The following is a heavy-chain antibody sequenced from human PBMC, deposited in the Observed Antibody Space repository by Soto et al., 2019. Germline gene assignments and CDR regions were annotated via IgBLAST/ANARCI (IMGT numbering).Heavy chain of an antibody. CDR1: GFTFSSYA. J-gene: IGHJ6*02. V-gene: IGHV3-30-3*01. CDR3: ATPPTLLWYYGMDV. D-gene: IGHD3-10*01. CDR2: ISYDGSNK. Sequence: QVQLVESGGGVVQPGRSLRLSCAASGFTFSSYAMHWVRQAPGKGLEWVAVISYDGSNKYYADSVKGRFTISRDNSKNTLYLQMNSLRAEDTAVYYCATPPTLLWYYGMDVWGQGTTVTVSS.